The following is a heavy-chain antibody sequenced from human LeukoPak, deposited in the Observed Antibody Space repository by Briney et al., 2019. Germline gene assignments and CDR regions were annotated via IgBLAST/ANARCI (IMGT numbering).Heavy chain of an antibody. Sequence: GASVEVSCKASGYTFTGYYMHWVRQAPGQGLEWMGWINPNSGGTKYAQKFQGRVTMTWDTSISTAYMELSSLRSDDTAVYYCARDPDSSSWFDYWGQGTLVTVSS. V-gene: IGHV1-2*02. D-gene: IGHD6-13*01. CDR3: ARDPDSSSWFDY. J-gene: IGHJ4*01. CDR1: GYTFTGYY. CDR2: INPNSGGT.